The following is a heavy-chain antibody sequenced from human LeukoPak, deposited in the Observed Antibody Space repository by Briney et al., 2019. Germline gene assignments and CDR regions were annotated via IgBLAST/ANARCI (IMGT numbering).Heavy chain of an antibody. CDR3: ARGMSSEFDY. V-gene: IGHV1-46*01. CDR1: GYTLTSYF. D-gene: IGHD6-6*01. CDR2: INPSGGNT. J-gene: IGHJ4*02. Sequence: ASVKVSCKAPGYTLTSYFMHWVRQAPGQGLEWMGIINPSGGNTGYAQKFQGRLSMTRDTSTNTVYMVLRSLRSEDTAVYYCARGMSSEFDYWGQGTLVTVSS.